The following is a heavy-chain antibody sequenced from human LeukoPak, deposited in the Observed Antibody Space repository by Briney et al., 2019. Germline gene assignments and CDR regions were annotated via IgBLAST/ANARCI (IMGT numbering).Heavy chain of an antibody. CDR3: ARATLALNWFDP. J-gene: IGHJ5*02. CDR1: GYTFNSYG. CDR2: ISTYNGNP. Sequence: ASVKVSCKTSGYTFNSYGISWVRQAPGQGLEWMGWISTYNGNPNYAQKLQGRVTMTTDTSTSTAYMELRSLRSDDTAVYYCARATLALNWFDPWGQGTLVTVSS. V-gene: IGHV1-18*01. D-gene: IGHD4-23*01.